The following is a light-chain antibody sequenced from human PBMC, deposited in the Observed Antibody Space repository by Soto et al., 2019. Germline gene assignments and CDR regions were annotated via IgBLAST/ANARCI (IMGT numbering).Light chain of an antibody. J-gene: IGLJ3*02. CDR1: SSNIGAGYD. CDR3: CSYAGSSTYWV. Sequence: QSVLTQPPSVSGAPGQRVTISCTGSSSNIGAGYDVHWYQQLPGKAPKLMIYEGSKRPSGVSNRFSGSKSGNTASLTISGLQAEDEADYHCCSYAGSSTYWVFGGGTKLTVL. CDR2: EGS. V-gene: IGLV1-40*01.